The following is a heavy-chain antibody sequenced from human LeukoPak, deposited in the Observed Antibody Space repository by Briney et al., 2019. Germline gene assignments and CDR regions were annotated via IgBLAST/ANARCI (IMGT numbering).Heavy chain of an antibody. V-gene: IGHV4-4*07. CDR2: IYTSGST. CDR3: ARDGSYPFDY. CDR1: GGSISSYY. J-gene: IGHJ4*02. D-gene: IGHD1-26*01. Sequence: SETLSLTCTVSGGSISSYYWSWIRQPAGKGLEWIGRIYTSGSTNYNPPLKSRVTISVDKPKNQFSLKLSSVPAADTAVYYCARDGSYPFDYWGQGTLVTVSS.